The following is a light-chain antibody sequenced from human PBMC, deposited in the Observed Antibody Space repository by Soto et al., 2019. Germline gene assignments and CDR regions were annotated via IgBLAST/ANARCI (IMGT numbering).Light chain of an antibody. CDR3: CSSAPESTYV. V-gene: IGLV2-23*01. CDR1: SSDVGAYNS. CDR2: KGT. Sequence: QSVLAQPASVSGSPGQSITISCTGTSSDVGAYNSVSWYQQHPHRAPQVIIYKGTQRPSGVSNRFSGSTSGNAASLTISALHADVEADDFCCSSAPESTYVFGTGTTV. J-gene: IGLJ1*01.